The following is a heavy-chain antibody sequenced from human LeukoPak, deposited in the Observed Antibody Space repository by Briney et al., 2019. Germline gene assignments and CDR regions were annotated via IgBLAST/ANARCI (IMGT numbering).Heavy chain of an antibody. CDR1: GYTFTSYY. Sequence: ASVKVSCKASGYTFTSYYMHWVRQAPGQGLEWMGIINPSGGSTSYAQKFQGRVTMTRDTSTNTVYMELSSLRSEDTAVYFCARATLSDYYFNYWGQGTLVTVSS. CDR2: INPSGGST. J-gene: IGHJ4*02. V-gene: IGHV1-46*01. CDR3: ARATLSDYYFNY.